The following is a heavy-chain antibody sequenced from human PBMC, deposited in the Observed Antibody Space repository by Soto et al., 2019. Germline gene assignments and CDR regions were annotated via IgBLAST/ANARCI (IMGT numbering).Heavy chain of an antibody. CDR2: IIPILGIA. CDR1: GGTFSSYT. D-gene: IGHD3-22*01. CDR3: ARSSYDSSGYYYD. J-gene: IGHJ4*02. Sequence: QVQLVQSGAEVKKPGSSVKVSCKASGGTFSSYTISWVRQAPGQGLEWMGRIIPILGIANYAQKFQDRVTITADKSTSTAYMELSSLRSEDTAVYYCARSSYDSSGYYYDWGQGTLVTVSS. V-gene: IGHV1-69*02.